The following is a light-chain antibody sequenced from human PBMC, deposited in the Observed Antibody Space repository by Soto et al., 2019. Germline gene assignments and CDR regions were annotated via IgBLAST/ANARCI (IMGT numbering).Light chain of an antibody. V-gene: IGKV3-20*01. CDR2: GAS. CDR3: QQYGSPLRT. Sequence: EIVLTQSPATLSLSPGERATLSCRASQSVSSSLGWYQQKPGQAPRLLIYGASSRATGIPDRFSGSGSGTDFTLNISRLEPEDFAVYYCQQYGSPLRTFGQGTKVEIK. J-gene: IGKJ1*01. CDR1: QSVSSS.